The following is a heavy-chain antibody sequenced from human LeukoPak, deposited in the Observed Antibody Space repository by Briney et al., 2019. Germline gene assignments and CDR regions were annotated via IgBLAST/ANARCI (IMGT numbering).Heavy chain of an antibody. V-gene: IGHV4-39*07. CDR1: GGSISSSSYY. CDR3: ASDHTPDRFDY. Sequence: SETLSLTCTVSGGSISSSSYYWGSIRQPPGKVLEWIGSIYYRRSTYYNPSLQSRVTISVDTSKNQFSVKLSSVTAADTAVYYCASDHTPDRFDYWGQGTLVTVSS. CDR2: IYYRRST. J-gene: IGHJ4*02. D-gene: IGHD2-2*02.